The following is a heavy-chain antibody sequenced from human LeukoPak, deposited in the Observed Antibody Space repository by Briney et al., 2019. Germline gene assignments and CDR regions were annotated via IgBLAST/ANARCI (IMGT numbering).Heavy chain of an antibody. J-gene: IGHJ4*02. CDR1: GGSLSGYY. CDR3: ARRGTAYCRGGNCYSDKYFDY. V-gene: IGHV4-34*01. CDR2: FNYSGNT. Sequence: SETLSLTCAVYGGSLSGYYWTWIRHSPGKGLEWIGEFNYSGNTNYNRSLKSRVTISADTSKNQFSLSLTSVTAADTAVYYCARRGTAYCRGGNCYSDKYFDYWGQGTQVTVSS. D-gene: IGHD2-15*01.